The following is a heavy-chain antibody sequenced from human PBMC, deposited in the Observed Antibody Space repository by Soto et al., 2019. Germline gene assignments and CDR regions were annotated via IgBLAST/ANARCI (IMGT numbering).Heavy chain of an antibody. CDR3: ARGIVAGSHDY. Sequence: QVQLQQWGAGLLKPSETLSLTCAVYGGSFSGYYWSWIRQPPGKGLEWIGEINHSGSTNYNPSLKSRVTISVDTSKNQFALKLSSVTAADTAVYYCARGIVAGSHDYWGQGTLVTVSS. CDR2: INHSGST. CDR1: GGSFSGYY. J-gene: IGHJ4*02. V-gene: IGHV4-34*01. D-gene: IGHD6-19*01.